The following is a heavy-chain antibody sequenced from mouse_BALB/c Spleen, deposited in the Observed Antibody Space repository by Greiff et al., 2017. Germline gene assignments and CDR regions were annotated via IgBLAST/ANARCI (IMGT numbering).Heavy chain of an antibody. CDR2: IYPSDSYT. V-gene: IGHV1-69*02. CDR1: GYTFTSYW. J-gene: IGHJ2*01. D-gene: IGHD2-14*01. CDR3: TSTYYRYDYFDD. Sequence: QVQLQQPGAELVRPGASVKLSCKASGYTFTSYWINWVKQRPGQGLEWIGNIYPSDSYTNYNQKFKDKATLTVDKSSSTAYMQLSSPTSEDSAVYYCTSTYYRYDYFDDWGQGTTLTVSS.